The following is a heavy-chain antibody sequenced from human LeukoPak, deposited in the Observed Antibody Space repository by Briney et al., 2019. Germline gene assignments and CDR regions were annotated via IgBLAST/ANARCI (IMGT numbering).Heavy chain of an antibody. CDR3: ARHGYSSGLLDY. Sequence: GSLRLSCAASGFTFSSCAMGWVRQAPGKGLEWIGSVYYSGSTYYNPSLKSRVTISVDTSKNQFSLKLSSVTAADTAVYYCARHGYSSGLLDYWGQGTLVTVSS. CDR1: GFTFSSCA. J-gene: IGHJ4*02. CDR2: VYYSGST. V-gene: IGHV4-39*01. D-gene: IGHD6-19*01.